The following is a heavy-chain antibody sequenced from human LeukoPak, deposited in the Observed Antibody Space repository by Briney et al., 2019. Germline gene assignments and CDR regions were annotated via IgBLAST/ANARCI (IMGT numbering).Heavy chain of an antibody. CDR1: GFTFSSYA. Sequence: PGGSLRLSCAASGFTFSSYAMHWVRQAPGKGLEWVAVISYDGSNKYYADSVKGRFTISRDNSKNTLYLQMNSLRADDTAVYYCAKDFIRGPGDWFDPWGQGTLATVSS. J-gene: IGHJ5*02. D-gene: IGHD2-21*01. CDR2: ISYDGSNK. V-gene: IGHV3-30-3*01. CDR3: AKDFIRGPGDWFDP.